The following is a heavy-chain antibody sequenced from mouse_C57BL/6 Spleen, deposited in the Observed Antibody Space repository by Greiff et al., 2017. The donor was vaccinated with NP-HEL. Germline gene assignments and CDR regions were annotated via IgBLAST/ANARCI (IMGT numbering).Heavy chain of an antibody. CDR1: GFSFNTYA. CDR3: VRGDYQAWFAY. CDR2: IRSKSNNYAT. J-gene: IGHJ3*01. Sequence: EVKLQESGGGLVQPKGSLKLSCAASGFSFNTYAMNWVRQAPGKGLEWVARIRSKSNNYATYYADSVKDRFTISRDDSESMLYLQMNNLKTEDTAMYYCVRGDYQAWFAYWGQGTLVTVSA. D-gene: IGHD2-4*01. V-gene: IGHV10-1*01.